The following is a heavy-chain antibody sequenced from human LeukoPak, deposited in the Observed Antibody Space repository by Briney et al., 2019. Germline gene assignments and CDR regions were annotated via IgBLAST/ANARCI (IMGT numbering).Heavy chain of an antibody. CDR2: ISSSGSTI. Sequence: GGSLRLSCAASGFSFSDYYMSWIRQAPGKRLEWLPYISSSGSTIHYADSVKGRFTISRDNAENSLYLQMNSLRVEDTAVYYCAPYCSFFSCSFGGFDIWGQGTMVTVSP. D-gene: IGHD6-13*01. CDR3: APYCSFFSCSFGGFDI. CDR1: GFSFSDYY. J-gene: IGHJ3*02. V-gene: IGHV3-11*01.